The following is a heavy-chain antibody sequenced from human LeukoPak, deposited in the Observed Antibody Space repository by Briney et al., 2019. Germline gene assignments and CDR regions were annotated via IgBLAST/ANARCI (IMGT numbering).Heavy chain of an antibody. CDR2: IYYSGST. J-gene: IGHJ4*02. CDR1: GGSISSYY. Sequence: PSETLSLTCAVSGGSISSYYWSWIRQPPGKGLEWIGYIYYSGSTNYNPSLKSRVTISVDTSKNQFSLKLNSLTTADTAVYYCTRGAGWLIDYWGQGILVTVSS. V-gene: IGHV4-59*01. CDR3: TRGAGWLIDY. D-gene: IGHD3-16*01.